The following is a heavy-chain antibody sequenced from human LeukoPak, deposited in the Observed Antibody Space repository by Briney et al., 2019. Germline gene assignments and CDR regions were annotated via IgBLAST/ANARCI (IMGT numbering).Heavy chain of an antibody. CDR1: GYNFNSYG. Sequence: GASVKVSCKASGYNFNSYGIGWVRQAPRQGLEWMGWITAGNGNTNYAQKVQGRVTMTTDTSTSTAYMELRSLRSDDTAVYFCARDLARGYSYGYNAFDIWGQGTMFTVSS. J-gene: IGHJ3*02. V-gene: IGHV1-18*01. CDR2: ITAGNGNT. D-gene: IGHD5-18*01. CDR3: ARDLARGYSYGYNAFDI.